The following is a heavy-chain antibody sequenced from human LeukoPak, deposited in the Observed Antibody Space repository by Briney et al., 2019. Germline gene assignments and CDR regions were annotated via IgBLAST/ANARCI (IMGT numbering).Heavy chain of an antibody. CDR1: GFTFNFYT. CDR2: ISSSNAYI. J-gene: IGHJ4*01. CDR3: ARYATGY. Sequence: GGSLRLSCEGSGFTFNFYTMNWVRQAPGKGLEWVSSISSSNAYIHYADSVKGRFTISRDNAKNSLYLQMNSLRAEDTAVYYCARYATGYWGQGTLVTVSS. V-gene: IGHV3-21*01.